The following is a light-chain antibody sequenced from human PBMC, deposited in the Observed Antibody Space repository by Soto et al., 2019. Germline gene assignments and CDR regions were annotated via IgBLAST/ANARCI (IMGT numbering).Light chain of an antibody. Sequence: QSAPTQPASVSGSPGQSITISCTGTSSDVGGYNYVSWYQQHPGKVPKVMIYEVSNRPSGVSNRFSGSKSGNTASLPISGLQAEDEADYYCSTYTSSNSYIFGGGTKLTVL. J-gene: IGLJ2*01. CDR3: STYTSSNSYI. CDR2: EVS. CDR1: SSDVGGYNY. V-gene: IGLV2-14*01.